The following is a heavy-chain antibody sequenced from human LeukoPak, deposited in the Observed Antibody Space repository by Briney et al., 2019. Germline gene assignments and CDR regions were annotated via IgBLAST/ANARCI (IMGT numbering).Heavy chain of an antibody. CDR3: ARGQYSSNWYVDY. CDR2: ISRTGNSI. J-gene: IGHJ4*02. V-gene: IGHV3-48*03. Sequence: PGGSLRLSCAASGFTLSSYDMNWVRLAPGKGLEWISYISRTGNSIYYADSVKGRFTISRDSAKNSLYLQMNSLRAEDTAVYYCARGQYSSNWYVDYWGQGTLVTVAS. D-gene: IGHD6-13*01. CDR1: GFTLSSYD.